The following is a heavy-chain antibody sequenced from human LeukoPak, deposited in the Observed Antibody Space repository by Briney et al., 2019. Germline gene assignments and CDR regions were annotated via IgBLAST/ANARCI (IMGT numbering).Heavy chain of an antibody. V-gene: IGHV3-30*02. CDR2: IWFDGSNK. CDR1: GFTFSSYG. Sequence: PGGSLRLSCAASGFTFSSYGMHWVRQAPGKGLEWVALIWFDGSNKYYADSVKGRFTISRDNSKNTLYLQMNGLTTEDTGVYFCVKGRRGSSYVHYFDSWGQGTLVTVSS. J-gene: IGHJ4*02. CDR3: VKGRRGSSYVHYFDS. D-gene: IGHD5-18*01.